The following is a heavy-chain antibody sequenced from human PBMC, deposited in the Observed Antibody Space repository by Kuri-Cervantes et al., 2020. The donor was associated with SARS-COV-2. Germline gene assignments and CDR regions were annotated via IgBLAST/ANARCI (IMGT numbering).Heavy chain of an antibody. D-gene: IGHD3-10*01. J-gene: IGHJ3*02. CDR3: ARDRNFPYMVRGGSGAFDI. CDR1: GGSISSYY. Sequence: GSLRLSCTVSGGSISSYYWSWIRQPPGKGLEWIGYIHNSGSTNYNPSLKNRVTISVDPTKKQISLKLSSVTAADTAVYYCARDRNFPYMVRGGSGAFDIWGQGTMVTVSS. V-gene: IGHV4-59*01. CDR2: IHNSGST.